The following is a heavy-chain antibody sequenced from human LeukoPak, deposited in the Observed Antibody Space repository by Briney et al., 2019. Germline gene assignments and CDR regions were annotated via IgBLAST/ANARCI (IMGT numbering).Heavy chain of an antibody. CDR3: ARVPLHDSSGHYYPH. D-gene: IGHD3-22*01. CDR2: INGGNGNA. J-gene: IGHJ1*01. Sequence: VKVSCKTSGYTFTNYGMHWVRQAPGQRLEWMGWINGGNGNAKYSQNFQGRVTIIRDTSASTAYMELSSLRSEDTAVYYCARVPLHDSSGHYYPHWGQGTLVTVSS. CDR1: GYTFTNYG. V-gene: IGHV1-3*01.